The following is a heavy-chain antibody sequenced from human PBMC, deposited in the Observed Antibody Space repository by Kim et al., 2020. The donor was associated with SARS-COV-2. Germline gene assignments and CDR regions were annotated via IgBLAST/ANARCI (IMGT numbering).Heavy chain of an antibody. CDR1: GFTFSTYG. Sequence: GGSLRLSCAASGFTFSTYGMHWVRQAPGKGLEWVATIWYDGSNEYYPDSVKGRFTVSRDNSKNTLYLQMNSLRAEETAVYYCARGYCGTATCYTGGTYFDSWGRGTLVTVSS. CDR3: ARGYCGTATCYTGGTYFDS. J-gene: IGHJ4*02. V-gene: IGHV3-33*01. CDR2: IWYDGSNE. D-gene: IGHD2-2*02.